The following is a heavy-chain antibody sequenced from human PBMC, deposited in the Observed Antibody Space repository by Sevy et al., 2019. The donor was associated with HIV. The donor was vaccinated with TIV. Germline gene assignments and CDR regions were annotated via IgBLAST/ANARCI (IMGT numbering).Heavy chain of an antibody. CDR2: ISSSGRIT. CDR3: ARWRRFGELLSLDY. CDR1: GFTFSTYE. V-gene: IGHV3-48*03. D-gene: IGHD3-10*01. Sequence: GGSLRLSCAASGFTFSTYEMNWVRQAPGKGLDWVSYISSSGRITSYADSVKGRFTISRDNAKNALYLHMNSLRVEDTAVYYSARWRRFGELLSLDYWGQGTLVTVSS. J-gene: IGHJ4*02.